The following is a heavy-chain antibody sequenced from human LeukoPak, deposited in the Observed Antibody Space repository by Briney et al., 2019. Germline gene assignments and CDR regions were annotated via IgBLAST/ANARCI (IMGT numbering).Heavy chain of an antibody. V-gene: IGHV3-23*01. J-gene: IGHJ4*02. CDR1: GFSFSTYA. CDR2: ISGSNGTT. Sequence: PGGSLRLSCAASGFSFSTYAMSWVRQAPGKGLEWVSAISGSNGTTYYADSVKGRFTTSRDNSKNTLYLQMNSLRAEDTAVYYCAKGKFNYYGSGSYGLDYWGQGTLVTVSS. CDR3: AKGKFNYYGSGSYGLDY. D-gene: IGHD3-10*01.